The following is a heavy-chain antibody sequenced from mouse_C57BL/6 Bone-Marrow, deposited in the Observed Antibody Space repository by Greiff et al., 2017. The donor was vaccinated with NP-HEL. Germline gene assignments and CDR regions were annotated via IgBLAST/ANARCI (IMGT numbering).Heavy chain of an antibody. Sequence: EVQLVESGGGLVQPGGSLKLSCAASGFTFSDYYMYWVRQTPEKRLEWVAYISNGGGSNYYPDHVKGRFTISRDNAKNTLYLQMSRLKSEDTAMYYCASRYSNYAWFAYWGQGTLVTVSA. CDR1: GFTFSDYY. CDR2: ISNGGGSN. D-gene: IGHD2-5*01. V-gene: IGHV5-12*01. CDR3: ASRYSNYAWFAY. J-gene: IGHJ3*01.